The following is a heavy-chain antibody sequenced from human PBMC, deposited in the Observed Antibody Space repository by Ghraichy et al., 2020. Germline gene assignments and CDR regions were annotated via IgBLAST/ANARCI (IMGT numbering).Heavy chain of an antibody. J-gene: IGHJ4*02. D-gene: IGHD5-18*01. Sequence: LSLTCAASGFIFTNYWMTWVRQAPGKGLEWLANINHDGHVKFYAGSVKGRFTISRDNAKNSVYLQMNSLGAEDTAVYYCGTSLDTALERGGQGTLVTVSS. CDR1: GFIFTNYW. CDR3: GTSLDTALER. V-gene: IGHV3-7*03. CDR2: INHDGHVK.